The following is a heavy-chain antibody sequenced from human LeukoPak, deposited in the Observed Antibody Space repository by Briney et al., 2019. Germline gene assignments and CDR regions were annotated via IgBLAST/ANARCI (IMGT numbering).Heavy chain of an antibody. CDR3: ANRLLRSGTGAFDI. D-gene: IGHD1-1*01. Sequence: SETLSLTCTVSGGSISSYYWSWIRQPPGKGLEWIGYIYYSGSTNYNPSLKSRVTISVDTSKNQFSLGLTSVTAADTALYFCANRLLRSGTGAFDIWGLGTVVVVSS. CDR1: GGSISSYY. V-gene: IGHV4-59*08. CDR2: IYYSGST. J-gene: IGHJ3*02.